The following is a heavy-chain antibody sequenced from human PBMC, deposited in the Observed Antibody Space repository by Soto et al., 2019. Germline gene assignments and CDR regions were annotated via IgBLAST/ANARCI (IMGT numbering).Heavy chain of an antibody. CDR3: ARVTAMAANPYYYYGMDV. CDR1: GDSVSSNSAA. D-gene: IGHD5-18*01. J-gene: IGHJ6*02. CDR2: TYDRSKWYN. V-gene: IGHV6-1*01. Sequence: QVQLQQSGPGLVKPSQTLSLTCAISGDSVSSNSAAWNWLRQSPSRVLECRGRTYDRSKWYNDYAVSVKSRITIHPDTSKNQFSLQLNAVPPEDTAVYYCARVTAMAANPYYYYGMDVWGQGTTVTVSS.